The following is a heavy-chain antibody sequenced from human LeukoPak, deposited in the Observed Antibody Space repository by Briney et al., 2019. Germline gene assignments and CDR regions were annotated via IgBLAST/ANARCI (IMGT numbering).Heavy chain of an antibody. V-gene: IGHV3-30*18. Sequence: GGSLRLSCAASGFTFSSYWMSWVRQAPGKGLEWVAVLSYDGTKTGYVDSVKGRFTISRDNQMNSLRADDTAMYYCAKDHQHYYDSSGYLDYWGQGTLVTVSS. D-gene: IGHD3-22*01. CDR3: AKDHQHYYDSSGYLDY. CDR2: LSYDGTKT. CDR1: GFTFSSYW. J-gene: IGHJ4*02.